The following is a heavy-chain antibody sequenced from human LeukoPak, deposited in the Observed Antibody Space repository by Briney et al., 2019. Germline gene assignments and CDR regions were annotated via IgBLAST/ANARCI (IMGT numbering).Heavy chain of an antibody. J-gene: IGHJ6*03. CDR1: GYTFTAYY. V-gene: IGHV1-2*02. D-gene: IGHD3-22*01. Sequence: ASVKVSCKATGYTFTAYYMQWVRQAPGRGLEWTGWINPNSGGTNYAQKFQGRVTMTRDTSISTAYMELSRLRSDDTAVYYCARKYYDSSGYYYYYYMDVWGKGTTVTISS. CDR2: INPNSGGT. CDR3: ARKYYDSSGYYYYYYMDV.